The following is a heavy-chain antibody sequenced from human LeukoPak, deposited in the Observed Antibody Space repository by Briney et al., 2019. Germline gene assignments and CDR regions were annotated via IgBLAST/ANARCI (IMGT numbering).Heavy chain of an antibody. J-gene: IGHJ3*02. CDR3: AKDNWSGGEVAVAGIPVGAFDI. V-gene: IGHV3-9*01. CDR2: ISWNSGSI. CDR1: GFTFDDYA. Sequence: GGSLRLSCAASGFTFDDYAMHWVRQAPGKGLEWVSGISWNSGSIGYADSVKGRFTISRDNAKNSLYLQMNSLRAEDTALYYCAKDNWSGGEVAVAGIPVGAFDIWGQGTMVTVSS. D-gene: IGHD6-19*01.